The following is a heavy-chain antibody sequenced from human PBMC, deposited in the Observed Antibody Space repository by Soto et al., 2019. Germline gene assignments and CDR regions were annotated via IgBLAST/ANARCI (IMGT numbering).Heavy chain of an antibody. J-gene: IGHJ3*02. Sequence: SETLSLTCTVSGGSISSYYWSWIRQPPGKGLEWIGYIYYSGSTNYNPSLKSRVTISVDTSKNQFSLKLSSVTAADTAVYYCARGPTYYDILTGYYRGAFDIWGQGTMVTVSS. D-gene: IGHD3-9*01. V-gene: IGHV4-59*01. CDR3: ARGPTYYDILTGYYRGAFDI. CDR2: IYYSGST. CDR1: GGSISSYY.